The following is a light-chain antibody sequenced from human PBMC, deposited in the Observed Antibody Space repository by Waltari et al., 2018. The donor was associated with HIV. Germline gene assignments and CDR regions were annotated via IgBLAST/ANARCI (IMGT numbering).Light chain of an antibody. Sequence: QSALTQPASVSGSPGQSITISCTGTSSDVGNYNIVSWYQQHPGKAPKLMIYEGSKRPSGVSNRFSGSKSGNTASLTISGLQAEDEADYYCCSYAGSSALVFGGGTKLTVL. CDR3: CSYAGSSALV. J-gene: IGLJ3*02. V-gene: IGLV2-23*01. CDR1: SSDVGNYNI. CDR2: EGS.